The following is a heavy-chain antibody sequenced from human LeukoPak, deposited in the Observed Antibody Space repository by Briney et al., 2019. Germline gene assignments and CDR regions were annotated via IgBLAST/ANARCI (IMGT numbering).Heavy chain of an antibody. J-gene: IGHJ4*02. CDR1: GGSISSYY. CDR2: IYYTGSS. V-gene: IGHV4-59*01. D-gene: IGHD2-15*01. CDR3: ARDKGGYCSGGSCYRYDHFDY. Sequence: KSSETLSLTCTVSGGSISSYYWSWIRQPPGKGLEWIGYIYYTGSSNHNPSLKSRVTISVDTSKNQFSLKLSSVTAEDTAMYYCARDKGGYCSGGSCYRYDHFDYWGQGTLVTVSS.